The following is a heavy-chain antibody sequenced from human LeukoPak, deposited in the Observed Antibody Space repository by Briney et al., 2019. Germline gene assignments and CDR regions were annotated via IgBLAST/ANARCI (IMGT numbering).Heavy chain of an antibody. CDR1: GFTFSSYW. D-gene: IGHD2-2*01. CDR3: ARTWYQLAMNWFDP. V-gene: IGHV3-74*01. J-gene: IGHJ5*02. Sequence: GGSLRLSCAASGFTFSSYWMHWVRQAPGKGLVWVSRINSDGSSTSYADSVKGRFTISRDNAKNMLYLQMNSLRAEDTAVYYCARTWYQLAMNWFDPWGQGTLVTVSS. CDR2: INSDGSST.